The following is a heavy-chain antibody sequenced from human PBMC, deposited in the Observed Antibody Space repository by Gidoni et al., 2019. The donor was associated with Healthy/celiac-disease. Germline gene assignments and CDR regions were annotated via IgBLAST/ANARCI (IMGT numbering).Heavy chain of an antibody. Sequence: EVQLVESGGGLVQPGGSLRLSCAASGFTFSTYWLHWVRQAPGKGLVWVSRISSDGSSTSYADSVKGRFTISRDNAKNTLYLQMNSLRAEDTAVYYCARWAADEGYSSSWSYYYYYGMDVGGQGTTVTVSS. CDR3: ARWAADEGYSSSWSYYYYYGMDV. J-gene: IGHJ6*02. V-gene: IGHV3-74*01. D-gene: IGHD6-13*01. CDR2: ISSDGSST. CDR1: GFTFSTYW.